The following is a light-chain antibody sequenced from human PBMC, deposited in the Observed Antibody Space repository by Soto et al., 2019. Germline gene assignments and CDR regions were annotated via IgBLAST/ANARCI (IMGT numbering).Light chain of an antibody. V-gene: IGLV1-40*01. Sequence: QSVLTQPHSLSGAPGRTVTVSCSGSDSNIGAGSDLHWYQQVPGTAPKLLIHSNYLRASGVPDRFSASKSVTSASLAIIGLQADDEADYYCQSYDTRLGDWVFGGGTKGTVL. CDR1: DSNIGAGSD. J-gene: IGLJ3*02. CDR2: SNY. CDR3: QSYDTRLGDWV.